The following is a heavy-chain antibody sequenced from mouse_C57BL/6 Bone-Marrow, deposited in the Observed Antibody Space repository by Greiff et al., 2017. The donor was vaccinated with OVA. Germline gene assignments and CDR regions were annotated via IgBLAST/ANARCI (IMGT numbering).Heavy chain of an antibody. CDR3: ARPGTVVAPYAMDY. D-gene: IGHD1-1*01. CDR1: GYTFTSYG. J-gene: IGHJ4*01. V-gene: IGHV1-81*01. CDR2: IYPRSGNT. Sequence: VQGVESGAELARPGASVKLSCKASGYTFTSYGISWVKQRTGQGLEWIGEIYPRSGNTYYNEKFKGKATLTADKSSSTAYMELRSLTSEDSAVYFCARPGTVVAPYAMDYWGQGTSVTVSS.